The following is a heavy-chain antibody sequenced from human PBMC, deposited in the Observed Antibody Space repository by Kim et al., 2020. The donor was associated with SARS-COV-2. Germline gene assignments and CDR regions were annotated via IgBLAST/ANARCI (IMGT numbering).Heavy chain of an antibody. V-gene: IGHV3-15*01. D-gene: IGHD2-15*01. CDR3: STLQMATLLPDY. Sequence: DSSAPVQGRFTISRDESINKIYLQMNSLKTEDTAVYYCSTLQMATLLPDYWGQGTLVTVSS. J-gene: IGHJ4*02.